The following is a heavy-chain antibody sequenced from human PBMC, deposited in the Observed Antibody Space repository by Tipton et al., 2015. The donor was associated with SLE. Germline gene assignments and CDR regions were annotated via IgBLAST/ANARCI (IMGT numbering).Heavy chain of an antibody. CDR2: VNFDETS. Sequence: GLVKPSETLSLTWTVSGGSISSSSYYWGWIRQPPGKGLEWIGSVNFDETSYYNPSLKSRISMSVDPSQNQFSLTLTSMTAADVAVYSCARTEDITRPFEYWGQGTLVTVSS. CDR1: GGSISSSSYY. V-gene: IGHV4-39*01. J-gene: IGHJ4*02. D-gene: IGHD1-14*01. CDR3: ARTEDITRPFEY.